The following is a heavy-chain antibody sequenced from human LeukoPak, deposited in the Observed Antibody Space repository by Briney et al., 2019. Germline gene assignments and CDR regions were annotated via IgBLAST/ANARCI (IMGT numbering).Heavy chain of an antibody. V-gene: IGHV3-23*01. Sequence: GGSLRHSCAATGFTLRNYTMNWVRQAPGKGLAGVSGISGGGVNTYYVDSVKGRFTTSRDNSSNTLYLQLNSVRAEDTAIYYCSEHILVHWGEGTLVTVSS. CDR3: SEHILVH. CDR1: GFTLRNYT. D-gene: IGHD2-21*01. CDR2: ISGGGVNT. J-gene: IGHJ1*01.